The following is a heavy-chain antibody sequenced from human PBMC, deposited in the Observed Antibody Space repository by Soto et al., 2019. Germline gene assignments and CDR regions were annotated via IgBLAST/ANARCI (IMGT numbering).Heavy chain of an antibody. D-gene: IGHD6-25*01. CDR1: GGTFSSYA. CDR2: IIPIFGTA. V-gene: IGHV1-69*06. CDR3: ARAYLSGRRYYYYGMDV. J-gene: IGHJ6*02. Sequence: NVSFKASGGTFSSYAISWVRQAPGQGLEWMGGIIPIFGTANYAQKFQGRVTITADKSTSTAYMELSSLRSEDTAVYYCARAYLSGRRYYYYGMDVWGQGTTVTVSS.